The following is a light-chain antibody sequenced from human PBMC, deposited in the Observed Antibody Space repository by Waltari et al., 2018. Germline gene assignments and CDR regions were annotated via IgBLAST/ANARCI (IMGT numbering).Light chain of an antibody. CDR1: SPNFGTTY. Sequence: QSVLTQPPSVSAASGQTVTISCSRSSPNFGTTYVSWYQQFRGTAPKLRIYENDKRPSGIPGRFSGSKSGTSATLDIHGLQTGDEADYYCGTWDSRMSVGVLGGGTKVTVL. CDR2: END. J-gene: IGLJ2*01. V-gene: IGLV1-51*01. CDR3: GTWDSRMSVGV.